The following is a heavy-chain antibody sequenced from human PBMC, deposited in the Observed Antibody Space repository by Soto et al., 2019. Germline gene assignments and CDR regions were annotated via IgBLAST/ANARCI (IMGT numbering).Heavy chain of an antibody. CDR2: ISDRGGST. CDR1: GFTFSSYA. Sequence: LRLSCAAPGFTFSSYAMSWVRQARGQGLEWVSVISDRGGSTDYADSVKGRFTISRDNSTDTLYLQIYSLRAEDTAVFYCAKDFSDYGSSLFDYWGQGTLVTVSS. J-gene: IGHJ4*02. D-gene: IGHD6-6*01. V-gene: IGHV3-23*01. CDR3: AKDFSDYGSSLFDY.